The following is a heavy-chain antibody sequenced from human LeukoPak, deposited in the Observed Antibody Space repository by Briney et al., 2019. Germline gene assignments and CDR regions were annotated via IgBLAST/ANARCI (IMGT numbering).Heavy chain of an antibody. V-gene: IGHV3-53*01. D-gene: IGHD2/OR15-2a*01. CDR3: ARHSITPMDV. J-gene: IGHJ6*02. Sequence: PGGSLRLSCAASGVNVCNNYMTWVRQAPGQGLEWASGIYSGGTTFHADSAKGRFTISRDNSKNTLYLQMKSLRAEDTAAYYCARHSITPMDVWRQATTVTVSS. CDR1: GVNVCNNY. CDR2: IYSGGTT.